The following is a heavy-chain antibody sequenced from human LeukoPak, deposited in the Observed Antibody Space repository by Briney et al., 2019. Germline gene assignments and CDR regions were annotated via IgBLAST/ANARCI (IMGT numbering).Heavy chain of an antibody. CDR2: ISYDGSNK. CDR1: GFTFSSYA. J-gene: IGHJ6*03. D-gene: IGHD1-1*01. Sequence: PGGSLRLSCAASGFTFSSYAMHWVRQAPGKGLEWVAVISYDGSNKYYADSVKGRFTISRDNSKNTLYLQMNSLRAEDTAVYYCARDGDGTTEWYYYYYMDVWGKGTTVTVSS. CDR3: ARDGDGTTEWYYYYYMDV. V-gene: IGHV3-30*04.